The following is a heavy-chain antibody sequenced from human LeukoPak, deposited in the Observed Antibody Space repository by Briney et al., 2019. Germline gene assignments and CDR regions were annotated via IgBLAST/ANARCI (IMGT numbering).Heavy chain of an antibody. Sequence: GGSLRLSCVPSGFSVSNNYMSWVRQAPGKGLEWVANIKQDGSEKYYVDSVKGRFTISRDNAKNSLYLQMNSLRAEDTAVYYCARTRLGELSVNWFDPWGQGTLVTVSS. V-gene: IGHV3-7*01. CDR2: IKQDGSEK. CDR3: ARTRLGELSVNWFDP. CDR1: GFSVSNNY. D-gene: IGHD3-16*02. J-gene: IGHJ5*02.